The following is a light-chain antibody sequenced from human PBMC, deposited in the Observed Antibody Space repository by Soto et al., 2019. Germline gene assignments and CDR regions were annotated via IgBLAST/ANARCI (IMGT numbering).Light chain of an antibody. CDR1: QSVSSY. J-gene: IGKJ5*01. CDR2: DAS. Sequence: EIMLTQSPVTLSLLPGARATLSGRASQSVSSYLAWYQQKPGQAPRLLIYDASNRATGIPARFSGSGSGTDFTLTISSLEPEDFAVYYCQQRSNWPPSITFGQGTRLEIK. V-gene: IGKV3-11*01. CDR3: QQRSNWPPSIT.